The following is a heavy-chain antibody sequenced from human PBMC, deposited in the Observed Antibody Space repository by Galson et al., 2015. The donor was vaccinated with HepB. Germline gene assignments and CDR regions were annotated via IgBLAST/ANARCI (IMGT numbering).Heavy chain of an antibody. CDR3: ARTEYYYDSSGSMGVFDP. CDR1: GGTFSSYA. J-gene: IGHJ5*02. Sequence: SVKVSCKASGGTFSSYAISWVRQAPGQGLEWMGRIIPILGIANYAQKFQGRVTITADKSTSTAYMELSSLRSEDTAVYYCARTEYYYDSSGSMGVFDPWGQGTLVTVSS. D-gene: IGHD3-22*01. V-gene: IGHV1-69*04. CDR2: IIPILGIA.